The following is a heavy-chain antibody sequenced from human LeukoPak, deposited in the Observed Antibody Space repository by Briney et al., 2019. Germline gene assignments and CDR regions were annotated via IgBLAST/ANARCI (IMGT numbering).Heavy chain of an antibody. CDR2: IFAGATT. Sequence: GGSLRLSCAASGFTVSGNYMSWVRQAPGKGLEWVSVIFAGATTYYADSVKGRFTISRDNSKNTLYLQMDSLRAEDTAVYYCAKSGRGYDILTGYYDYWGQGTLVTVSS. V-gene: IGHV3-53*05. D-gene: IGHD3-9*01. CDR1: GFTVSGNY. CDR3: AKSGRGYDILTGYYDY. J-gene: IGHJ4*02.